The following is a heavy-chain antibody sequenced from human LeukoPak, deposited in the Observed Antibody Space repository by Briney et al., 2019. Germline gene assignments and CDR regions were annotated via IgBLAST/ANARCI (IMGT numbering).Heavy chain of an antibody. CDR3: ARDTPGYGGDDFDY. Sequence: GGSLRLSCAASGFTFSTYGMHWVRQAPGRGLEWMTFIQAGGDEKYYAESVKGRFTVSRDNSKNTLYLQMNSLRAEDTAVYYCARDTPGYGGDDFDYWGQGALVTVSS. J-gene: IGHJ4*02. CDR1: GFTFSTYG. CDR2: IQAGGDEK. V-gene: IGHV3-30*02. D-gene: IGHD4-23*01.